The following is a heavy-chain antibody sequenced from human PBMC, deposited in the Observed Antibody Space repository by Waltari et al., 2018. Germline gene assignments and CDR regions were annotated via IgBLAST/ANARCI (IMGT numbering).Heavy chain of an antibody. D-gene: IGHD2-2*01. CDR3: ARGGVDGVDRATWWFDP. Sequence: EGQLVESGGGLVQPGGSLRLSCAASGFTFTKYWMSWVRQAPGKGLAGVAKINQDGRQKYYVDSVEGRFTISRDNARDSLYLQLSRLRAEDTALYYCARGGVDGVDRATWWFDPWGQGTLVTVSA. V-gene: IGHV3-7*03. CDR1: GFTFTKYW. J-gene: IGHJ5*02. CDR2: INQDGRQK.